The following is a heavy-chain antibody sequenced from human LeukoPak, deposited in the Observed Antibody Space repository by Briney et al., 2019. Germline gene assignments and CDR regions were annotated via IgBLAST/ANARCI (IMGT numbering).Heavy chain of an antibody. CDR2: IDPSDSYT. J-gene: IGHJ6*02. D-gene: IGHD3-10*01. CDR3: ASQLLWFGELSGYYYYGMDV. V-gene: IGHV5-10-1*01. Sequence: KNGESLKISCKGSGYSFTSYWISWVRQMPGKGLEWMGRIDPSDSYTNYSPSFQGHVTISADKSISTAYLQWSSLKASDTAMYYCASQLLWFGELSGYYYYGMDVWGQGTTVTVSS. CDR1: GYSFTSYW.